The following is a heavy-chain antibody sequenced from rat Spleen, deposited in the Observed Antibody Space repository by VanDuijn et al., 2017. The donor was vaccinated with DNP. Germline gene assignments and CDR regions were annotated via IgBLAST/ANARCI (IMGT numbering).Heavy chain of an antibody. V-gene: IGHV5-22*01. CDR1: GFTFSDYY. J-gene: IGHJ2*01. CDR2: IRYDGGST. Sequence: EVQLVESGGGLVQPGRSLKLFCAASGFTFSDYYMAWIRQAPTMGLEWVAYIRYDGGSTKYGDSVKGRFTISRDNAKNTLYLQMNSLRSEDMATYYCVRWNSGHFDYWGQGVMVPVSS. D-gene: IGHD4-3*01. CDR3: VRWNSGHFDY.